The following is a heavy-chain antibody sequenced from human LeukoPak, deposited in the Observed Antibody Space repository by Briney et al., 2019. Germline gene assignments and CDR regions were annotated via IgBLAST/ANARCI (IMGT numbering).Heavy chain of an antibody. CDR2: ISWNSGSM. D-gene: IGHD3-9*01. CDR1: GFIFDDYA. J-gene: IGHJ4*02. Sequence: GTSLRLSCAASGFIFDDYAVHWVRQAPGKGLEWVSGISWNSGSMEYADSVKGRFTISRDNAKNSLYLQMNSLRVEDTALYYCAKGGILRHFDYWGQGTLVTVSS. V-gene: IGHV3-9*01. CDR3: AKGGILRHFDY.